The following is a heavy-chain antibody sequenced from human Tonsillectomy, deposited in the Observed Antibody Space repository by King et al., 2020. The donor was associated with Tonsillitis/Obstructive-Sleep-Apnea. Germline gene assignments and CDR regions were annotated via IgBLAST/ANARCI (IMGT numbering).Heavy chain of an antibody. D-gene: IGHD3-16*01. CDR2: IDHSGTT. Sequence: VQLQQWGAGLLKPSETLSLTCAVYGGSFSGYYWNWIRQPPGKGLEWIGEIDHSGTTNHNPSLKSRVTISVDTSKNQFSRNLTSVTAADTAVYYCARGRRGWGTYWFDYWGQGTRVTVSS. CDR3: ARGRRGWGTYWFDY. V-gene: IGHV4-34*01. CDR1: GGSFSGYY. J-gene: IGHJ4*02.